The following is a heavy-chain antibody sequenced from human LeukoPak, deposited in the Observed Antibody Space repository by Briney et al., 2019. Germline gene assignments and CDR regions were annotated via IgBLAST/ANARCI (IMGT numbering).Heavy chain of an antibody. CDR2: IYYTGTT. D-gene: IGHD3-9*01. Sequence: NPSETLSLTCSVSGGSISIYYWTWIRQIPGKGLEWIGYIYYTGTTNYNPLFESRATISVDTYKNQFSLELTSVTAADTAVYFCARGEDFERYYLAYWGQGTLVTVSS. V-gene: IGHV4-59*01. J-gene: IGHJ4*02. CDR3: ARGEDFERYYLAY. CDR1: GGSISIYY.